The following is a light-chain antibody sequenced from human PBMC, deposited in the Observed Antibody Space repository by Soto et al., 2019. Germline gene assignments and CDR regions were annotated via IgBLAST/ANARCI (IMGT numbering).Light chain of an antibody. J-gene: IGLJ1*01. V-gene: IGLV2-14*01. Sequence: QSVLTQPASESGSPGQSITISCTGTSSDVGGYNSVSWYQQHPGKAPKLMIYEVSNRPSGVSNRFSGSKSGNTASLTISGLRAEDEADYYCSSYTTSSALLYVFGTGTKLTVL. CDR2: EVS. CDR1: SSDVGGYNS. CDR3: SSYTTSSALLYV.